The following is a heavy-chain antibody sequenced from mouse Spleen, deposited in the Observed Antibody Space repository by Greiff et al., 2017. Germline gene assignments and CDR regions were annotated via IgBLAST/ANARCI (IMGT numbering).Heavy chain of an antibody. J-gene: IGHJ3*01. CDR2: IYYSGTI. CDR3: ARDGGNYVPFAY. CDR1: GISITTGNYR. V-gene: IGHV3-5*01. Sequence: EVKLMESGPGLVKPSQTVYLTCTVTGISITTGNYRWSWIRQFPGNKLEWIGYIYYSGTITYNPSLTSRTTITRDTPKNQFFLEMNSLTAEDTATYYCARDGGNYVPFAYWGQGTLVTVSA. D-gene: IGHD2-1*01.